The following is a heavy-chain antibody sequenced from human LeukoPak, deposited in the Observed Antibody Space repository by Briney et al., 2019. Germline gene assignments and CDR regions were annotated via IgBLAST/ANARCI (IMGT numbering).Heavy chain of an antibody. CDR2: ISAYNSNT. Sequence: GASVKVSCKASGYTFTSYGISWVRQAPGQGLEWMGWISAYNSNTNYAQKLQGRVTMTTDTSTSTAYMELRSLRSDDTAVYYCARDRVAVAGTASGCWGQGTLVTVSS. J-gene: IGHJ4*02. CDR3: ARDRVAVAGTASGC. V-gene: IGHV1-18*01. D-gene: IGHD6-19*01. CDR1: GYTFTSYG.